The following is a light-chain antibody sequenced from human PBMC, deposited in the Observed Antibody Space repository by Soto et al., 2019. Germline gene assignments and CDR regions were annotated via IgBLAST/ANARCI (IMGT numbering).Light chain of an antibody. Sequence: EIRMTQSPATLSVSPGERATLSCRASQCVRNNLDWYQQKPGQAPRLLTYYASTRATGIPPRFSGSGSWTEFNLTIRTLQAEDFALSYCQQDYNWPPITFSQGTRLVIK. CDR1: QCVRNN. CDR2: YAS. CDR3: QQDYNWPPIT. J-gene: IGKJ5*01. V-gene: IGKV3-15*01.